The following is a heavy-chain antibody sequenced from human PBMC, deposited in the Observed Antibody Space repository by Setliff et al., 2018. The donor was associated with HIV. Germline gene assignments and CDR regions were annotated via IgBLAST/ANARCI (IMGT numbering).Heavy chain of an antibody. CDR2: ISGSGGST. D-gene: IGHD3-3*01. CDR3: AKDEKDNFWSGRHYYYYGMDV. Sequence: PGGSLRLSCAASGFTFSSYAMSWVRQAPGKGLEWVSAISGSGGSTYYADSVKGRFTISRDNSKNTLYLQMNSLRAEDTAVYYCAKDEKDNFWSGRHYYYYGMDVWGQGTTVTFSS. J-gene: IGHJ6*02. V-gene: IGHV3-23*01. CDR1: GFTFSSYA.